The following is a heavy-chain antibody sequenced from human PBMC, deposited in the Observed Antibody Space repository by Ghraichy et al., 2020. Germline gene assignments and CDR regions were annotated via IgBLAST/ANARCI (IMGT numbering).Heavy chain of an antibody. CDR3: ARAIGLENYLDV. V-gene: IGHV3-72*01. D-gene: IGHD5-24*01. J-gene: IGHJ6*03. CDR1: GFRFSDHY. CDR2: TRNKANSYTT. Sequence: LSLTCAADGFRFSDHYMDWVRQAPGKGLEWVGRTRNKANSYTTEYAASVKGRFTISRDDSKNSLYLQMNGLKTEDTAVYYCARAIGLENYLDVWGKGTTVTVSS.